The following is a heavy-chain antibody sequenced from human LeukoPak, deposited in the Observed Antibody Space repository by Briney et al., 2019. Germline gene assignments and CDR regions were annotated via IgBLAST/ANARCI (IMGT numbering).Heavy chain of an antibody. D-gene: IGHD6-19*01. Sequence: GGSLRLSCAASGFTFSSYALSWVRQAPGKGLEWVSVIYSGGSTYYADSVKGRFTISRDNSKNTLYLQMNSLRAEDTAVYYCARVGFWGFPALAVAVHYGMDVWGQGTTVTVSS. CDR1: GFTFSSYA. J-gene: IGHJ6*02. CDR2: IYSGGST. V-gene: IGHV3-66*01. CDR3: ARVGFWGFPALAVAVHYGMDV.